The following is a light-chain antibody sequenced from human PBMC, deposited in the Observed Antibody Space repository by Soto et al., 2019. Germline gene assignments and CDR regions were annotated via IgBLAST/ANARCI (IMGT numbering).Light chain of an antibody. J-gene: IGLJ1*01. CDR2: EVS. CDR1: SSEVGGYNY. V-gene: IGLV2-8*01. CDR3: CSYAGSNILYV. Sequence: QSVLAQPPSPAGSPWPAGTIFCPGTSSEVGGYNYVSWYQQYPGKAPKLMIYEVSKRPSGVPDRFSGSKSGNTASLTVSGLQAEDEADYYCCSYAGSNILYVFGTGTKVTVL.